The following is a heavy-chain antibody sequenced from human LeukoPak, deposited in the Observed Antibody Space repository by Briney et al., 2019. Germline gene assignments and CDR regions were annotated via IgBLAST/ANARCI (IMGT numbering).Heavy chain of an antibody. CDR2: INPNSGGT. V-gene: IGHV1-2*02. Sequence: ASVKVSCKASGYTFTGYYMHWVRQAPGQGLEWMGWINPNSGGTNYAQKFQGRVTMTRDTSISTAYMELSRLRSDDTAVYYCARLYYYDSSGYCHNWFDPWGQGTLVTVSS. CDR3: ARLYYYDSSGYCHNWFDP. J-gene: IGHJ5*02. CDR1: GYTFTGYY. D-gene: IGHD3-22*01.